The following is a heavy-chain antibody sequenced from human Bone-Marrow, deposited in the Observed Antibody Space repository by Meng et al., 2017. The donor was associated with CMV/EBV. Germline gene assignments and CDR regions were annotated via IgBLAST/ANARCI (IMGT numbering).Heavy chain of an antibody. CDR1: GFTFSSYS. CDR2: ISSSSSYI. CDR3: ARDLVGYNTIDY. D-gene: IGHD5-24*01. J-gene: IGHJ4*02. V-gene: IGHV3-21*01. Sequence: GGSLRLSCAASGFTFSSYSMNWVRQAPGKGLEWVSSISSSSSYIYYADSVKGRFTISSDNAKHSLYLQMNSLRAQDTAVYYCARDLVGYNTIDYWGQGTLVTVSS.